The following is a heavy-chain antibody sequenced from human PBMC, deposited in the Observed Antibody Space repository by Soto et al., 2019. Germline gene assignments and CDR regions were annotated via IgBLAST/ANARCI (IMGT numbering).Heavy chain of an antibody. J-gene: IGHJ6*02. D-gene: IGHD1-20*01. Sequence: GASLTLSCSASGFTFSNAWMSCVRPAAGKGRGGVGRIKSKTDVGTTDYAAPVKGRFTIRRDDSKNTLYLQMNSLKTEGTALYPCTTVWPITGPYYSCNGMEVRVQATTLTVSS. CDR1: GFTFSNAW. V-gene: IGHV3-15*01. CDR2: IKSKTDVGTT. CDR3: TTVWPITGPYYSCNGMEV.